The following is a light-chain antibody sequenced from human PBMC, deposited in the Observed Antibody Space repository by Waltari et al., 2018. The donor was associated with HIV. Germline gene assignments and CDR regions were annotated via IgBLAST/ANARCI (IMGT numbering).Light chain of an antibody. CDR3: QQYNKWPRT. CDR2: GAS. J-gene: IGKJ1*01. V-gene: IGKV3-15*01. Sequence: EFVMTQSPATLSVSPGERVTLSCTASQNVITNLAWYQQKPGQAPRLLIYGASTRATGIPPRFSGGGSGTEFTLTIGSLQSEDFTFYYCQQYNKWPRTFGQGTKVEVK. CDR1: QNVITN.